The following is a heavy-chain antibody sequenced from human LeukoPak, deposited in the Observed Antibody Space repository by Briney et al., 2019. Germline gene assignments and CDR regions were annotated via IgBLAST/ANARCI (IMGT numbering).Heavy chain of an antibody. CDR1: GFTFSDYY. CDR3: ARDNDLLRYFDWPLDY. J-gene: IGHJ4*02. Sequence: GGSLRLSCAASGFTFSDYYMSWIRQAPGKGLEWVSYISSSGSTIYYADSVKGRFTISRDNAKNSLYLQMNSLRAEDTAVYYCARDNDLLRYFDWPLDYWGQGTLVTVSS. CDR2: ISSSGSTI. D-gene: IGHD3-9*01. V-gene: IGHV3-11*04.